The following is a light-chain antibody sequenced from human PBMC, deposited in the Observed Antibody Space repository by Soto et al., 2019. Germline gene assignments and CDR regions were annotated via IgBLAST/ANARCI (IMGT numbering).Light chain of an antibody. CDR1: QSISSW. Sequence: IQMTQSPSTLSASVGDRVTITCRASQSISSWLAWYQQKPGKAPKLLIYDASSLESGVPSRFSGSGSGTDYTLTISSLQPEDFATYFCQQSYSRPRTFGQGTKVDIK. CDR2: DAS. J-gene: IGKJ1*01. V-gene: IGKV1-5*01. CDR3: QQSYSRPRT.